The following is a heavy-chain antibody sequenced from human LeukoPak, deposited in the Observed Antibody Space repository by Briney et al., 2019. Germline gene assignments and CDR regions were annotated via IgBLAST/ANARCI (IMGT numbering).Heavy chain of an antibody. D-gene: IGHD3-10*01. J-gene: IGHJ6*03. Sequence: GGSLRLSCEASGFTFSSYGMHWVRQVRQAPGKGLEWVAFIRYDGSNKYYADSVKGRFTISRDNSKNTLYLQMNSLRAEDTAVYYCAKDADYYYGSGNHMDVWGKGTTVTMSS. CDR3: AKDADYYYGSGNHMDV. CDR1: GFTFSSYG. CDR2: IRYDGSNK. V-gene: IGHV3-30*02.